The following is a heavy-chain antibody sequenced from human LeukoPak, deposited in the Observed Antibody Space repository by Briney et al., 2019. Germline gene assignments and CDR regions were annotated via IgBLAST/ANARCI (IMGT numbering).Heavy chain of an antibody. CDR2: IYPGDSDT. J-gene: IGHJ4*02. CDR1: GYSFTSYW. CDR3: ATTYGSGSYYQQYFDY. D-gene: IGHD3-10*01. V-gene: IGHV5-51*01. Sequence: GESLKISCKGSGYSFTSYWIGWVRQMPGKGLEWMGIIYPGDSDTRYSPSFQGQVTISADKSISTVYLQWSSLKASDTAMYYCATTYGSGSYYQQYFDYWGQGTLVTVSS.